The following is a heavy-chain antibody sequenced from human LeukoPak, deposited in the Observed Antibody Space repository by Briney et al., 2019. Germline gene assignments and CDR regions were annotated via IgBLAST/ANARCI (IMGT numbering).Heavy chain of an antibody. V-gene: IGHV3-30*18. Sequence: GGSLRLSCAASGFTFSSYGMHWVRQAPGKGLEWVAVISYDGSNKYYADSVKGRFTISRDNSKNTLYLQMNSLRAEDTAVYYCAKDHPGPGIAAAVPPYYYYGMDVWGQGTTVTVSS. CDR2: ISYDGSNK. CDR3: AKDHPGPGIAAAVPPYYYYGMDV. CDR1: GFTFSSYG. J-gene: IGHJ6*02. D-gene: IGHD6-13*01.